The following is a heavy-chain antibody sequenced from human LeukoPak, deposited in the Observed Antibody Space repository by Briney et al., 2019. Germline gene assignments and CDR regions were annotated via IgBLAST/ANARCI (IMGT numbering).Heavy chain of an antibody. CDR3: ARTPTLYYYGSGSYPFRFDY. Sequence: SETLSLTCTVSGGSISSYYWSWIRQPPGKGLEWIGYIYYSGSTNYNPSLESRVTISVDTSKNQFSLKLSSVTAADTAVYYCARTPTLYYYGSGSYPFRFDYWGQGTLVTVSS. D-gene: IGHD3-10*01. CDR2: IYYSGST. V-gene: IGHV4-59*08. CDR1: GGSISSYY. J-gene: IGHJ4*02.